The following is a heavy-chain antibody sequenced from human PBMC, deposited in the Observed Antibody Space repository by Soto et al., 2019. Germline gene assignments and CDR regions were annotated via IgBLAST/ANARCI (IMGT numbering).Heavy chain of an antibody. V-gene: IGHV1-69*12. Sequence: QVQLVQSGAEVKKPGSSVTVSCKASGGTFSSYTISWVRQAPGQGLEWMGGIIPIFGTANYAKKFQGRVTITAAESTSTAYMELSSLRSEDTAVYYCARGNHRWLQLWYFDLWGRGTLVTVSS. J-gene: IGHJ2*01. D-gene: IGHD5-12*01. CDR1: GGTFSSYT. CDR3: ARGNHRWLQLWYFDL. CDR2: IIPIFGTA.